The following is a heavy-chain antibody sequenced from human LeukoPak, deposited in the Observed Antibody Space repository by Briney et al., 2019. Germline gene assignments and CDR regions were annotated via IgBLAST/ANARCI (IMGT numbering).Heavy chain of an antibody. Sequence: GGSLRLSCATSGFIFSDYHMSWVRQAPGKGLELVSAIVGSSTHYADSVKGRFTISRDNFKNALYLQMNSLRAEDTAVYYCTKDEPHKGCFIGGQGPLVTFSS. D-gene: IGHD2-15*01. J-gene: IGHJ4*02. V-gene: IGHV3-23*01. CDR3: TKDEPHKGCFI. CDR2: IVGSST. CDR1: GFIFSDYH.